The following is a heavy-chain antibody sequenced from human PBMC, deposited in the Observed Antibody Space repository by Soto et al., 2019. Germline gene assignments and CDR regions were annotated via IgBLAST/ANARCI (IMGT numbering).Heavy chain of an antibody. Sequence: ASVKVSCKASGYTFTSYGISWVRQAPGQGLEWMGWISAYNGNTNYAQKLQGRVTMTTDTSTSTAYMELRSLRSDDTAVYYCARGVWYYDSSGYPRFDYWGQGTLVTVSS. CDR3: ARGVWYYDSSGYPRFDY. V-gene: IGHV1-18*01. CDR2: ISAYNGNT. D-gene: IGHD3-22*01. J-gene: IGHJ4*02. CDR1: GYTFTSYG.